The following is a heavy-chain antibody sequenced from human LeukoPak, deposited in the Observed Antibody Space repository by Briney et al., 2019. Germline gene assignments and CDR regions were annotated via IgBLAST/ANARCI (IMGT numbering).Heavy chain of an antibody. J-gene: IGHJ4*02. CDR1: GFTFSSYA. CDR3: ARSRQSLTTPDY. Sequence: GGSLRLSCAASGFTFSSYAMSWVRQAPGKGLEWVSYISSSGSTIYYADSVKGRFTISRDNAKNSLYLQMNSLRAEDTAVYYCARSRQSLTTPDYWGQGTLVTVPS. V-gene: IGHV3-48*04. D-gene: IGHD3-16*02. CDR2: ISSSGSTI.